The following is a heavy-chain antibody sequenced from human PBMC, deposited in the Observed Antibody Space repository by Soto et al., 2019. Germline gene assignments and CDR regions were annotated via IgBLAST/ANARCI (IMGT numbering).Heavy chain of an antibody. V-gene: IGHV2-5*02. Sequence: QITLKEAGPTLVKPTQTLTLTCSFSGFSLITSGVGVGWIRQPPGKALEWLALIYWDDDKGYSTPLKSRLTITKDTSKTQVVLTITNMDPADTATYYCAHTMAPRIFDYWGQGILVTVSS. CDR1: GFSLITSGVG. J-gene: IGHJ4*02. CDR3: AHTMAPRIFDY. CDR2: IYWDDDK.